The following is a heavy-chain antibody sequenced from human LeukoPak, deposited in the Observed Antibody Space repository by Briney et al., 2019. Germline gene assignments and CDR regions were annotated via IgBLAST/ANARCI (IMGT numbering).Heavy chain of an antibody. CDR1: GFTFSSYT. CDR3: AGERSGATFQGY. CDR2: ISSSSSYI. V-gene: IGHV3-21*01. J-gene: IGHJ4*02. D-gene: IGHD1-26*01. Sequence: PGGSLRLSCAASGFTFSSYTMNWVRQAPGKGLEWVSSISSSSSYIYYADSLKGRFTISRDNAKNSLYLQMNSLRAEDTAVYCCAGERSGATFQGYWGQGTLVTVSS.